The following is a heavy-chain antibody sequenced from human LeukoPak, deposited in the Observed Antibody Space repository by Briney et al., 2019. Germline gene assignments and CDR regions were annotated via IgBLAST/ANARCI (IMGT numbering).Heavy chain of an antibody. J-gene: IGHJ3*02. V-gene: IGHV3-23*01. Sequence: SGGSLRLSCAASGFTFSSYAMSWVRQAPGKGLEWVSAISGSGGSTYYADSVKGRFPISRDNSKNTLYLQMNSLRAEDTAVYYCAKDREVVVVAATTFDIWGQGTMVTVSS. D-gene: IGHD2-15*01. CDR1: GFTFSSYA. CDR2: ISGSGGST. CDR3: AKDREVVVVAATTFDI.